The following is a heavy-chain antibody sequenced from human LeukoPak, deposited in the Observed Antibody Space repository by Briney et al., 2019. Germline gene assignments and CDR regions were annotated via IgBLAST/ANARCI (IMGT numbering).Heavy chain of an antibody. D-gene: IGHD6-13*01. CDR1: GGSISSSNW. Sequence: SETLSLTCAVSGGSISSSNWWGWVRQPPGKGLEWIGEIYHSWSTNYNPSLKSRVTISVDKSKNQFSLKLSSVTAADTAVYYCAREQSGYSSSWYTPATYNWFDPWGQGTLVTVSS. CDR2: IYHSWST. CDR3: AREQSGYSSSWYTPATYNWFDP. V-gene: IGHV4-4*02. J-gene: IGHJ5*02.